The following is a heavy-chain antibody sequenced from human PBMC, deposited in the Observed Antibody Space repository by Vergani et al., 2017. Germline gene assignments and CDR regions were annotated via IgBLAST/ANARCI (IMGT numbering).Heavy chain of an antibody. CDR1: GGTFSSYT. CDR3: ARSIAVAPGGMDV. Sequence: QVQLVQSGAEVKKPGSSVKVSCKASGGTFSSYTISWVRQAPGQGLEWMGRIIPILGIANYAQKFQGRVTITADKSTSTAYMELSSLRSEDTAMYYCARSIAVAPGGMDVWGQGTTVTVSS. V-gene: IGHV1-69*02. CDR2: IIPILGIA. J-gene: IGHJ6*02. D-gene: IGHD6-19*01.